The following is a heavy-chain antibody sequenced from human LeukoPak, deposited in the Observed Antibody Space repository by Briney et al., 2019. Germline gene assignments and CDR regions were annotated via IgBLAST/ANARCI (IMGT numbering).Heavy chain of an antibody. J-gene: IGHJ3*02. CDR2: IYYSGST. CDR3: ARDDIGYCSSTSCYSRAFDI. D-gene: IGHD2-2*01. CDR1: GGSISSYY. V-gene: IGHV4-59*01. Sequence: PSETLSLTCTVSGGSISSYYWSWLRQPPGKGLEWIGYIYYSGSTNYNPSLKSRVTISVDTSKNQFSLKLSSVTAADTAVYYCARDDIGYCSSTSCYSRAFDIWGQGTMVTVSS.